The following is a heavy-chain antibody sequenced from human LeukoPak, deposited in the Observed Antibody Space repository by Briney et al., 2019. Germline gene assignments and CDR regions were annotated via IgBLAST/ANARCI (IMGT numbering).Heavy chain of an antibody. CDR1: GFTFSSYS. Sequence: GGSLRLSCAASGFTFSSYSMNWVRQAPGKGLEWVSSISSSSSYIYYADSVKGRFTISRDNAKNSLYLQMNSLRAEDTVVYYCARGLSSWSPFSYFDYWGQGTLVTVSS. D-gene: IGHD6-13*01. V-gene: IGHV3-21*01. CDR2: ISSSSSYI. J-gene: IGHJ4*02. CDR3: ARGLSSWSPFSYFDY.